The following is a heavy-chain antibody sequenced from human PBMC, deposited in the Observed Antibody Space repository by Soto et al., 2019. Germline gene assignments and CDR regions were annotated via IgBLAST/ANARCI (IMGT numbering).Heavy chain of an antibody. CDR2: INPSGGST. D-gene: IGHD1-26*01. CDR1: GYTFTSYY. J-gene: IGHJ4*02. V-gene: IGHV1-46*01. CDR3: ARVGWIVGATKGDY. Sequence: ASVKVSCKASGYTFTSYYMHWVRQAPGQGLEWMGIINPSGGSTSYAQKLQGRVTMTTDTSTSTAYMELRSLRSDDTAVYYCARVGWIVGATKGDYWGQGTLVTVSS.